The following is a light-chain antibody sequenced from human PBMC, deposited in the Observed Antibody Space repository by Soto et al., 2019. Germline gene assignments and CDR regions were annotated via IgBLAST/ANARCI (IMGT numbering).Light chain of an antibody. CDR1: SSNIGSNT. V-gene: IGLV1-44*01. J-gene: IGLJ1*01. CDR3: ATWDDSLIGSV. CDR2: GND. Sequence: QAVLTQPPSASGTPGQRVTISCSGSSSNIGSNTVNWYQQFPGTAPKLLIYGNDQRPSGVPARFSGSKSGTSASLAISGLQSEDEAEYYCATWDDSLIGSVFGTGTKVTVL.